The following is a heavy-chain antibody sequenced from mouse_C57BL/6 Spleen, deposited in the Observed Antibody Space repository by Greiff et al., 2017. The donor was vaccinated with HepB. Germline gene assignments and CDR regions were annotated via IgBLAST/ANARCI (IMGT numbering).Heavy chain of an antibody. Sequence: VQLQQSGPELVKPGASVKISCKASGYSFTGYYMNWVKQSPEKSLEWIGEINPSTGGTTYNQKFKAKATLTVDKSSSTAYMPLKSLTSEDSAVYYCARWNYYGNYFDYWGQGTTLTVSS. J-gene: IGHJ2*01. CDR2: INPSTGGT. V-gene: IGHV1-42*01. CDR3: ARWNYYGNYFDY. D-gene: IGHD2-1*01. CDR1: GYSFTGYY.